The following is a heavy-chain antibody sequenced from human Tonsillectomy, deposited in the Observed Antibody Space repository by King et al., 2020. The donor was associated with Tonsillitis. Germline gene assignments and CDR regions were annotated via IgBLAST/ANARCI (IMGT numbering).Heavy chain of an antibody. CDR1: GFSLSTSEIR. J-gene: IGHJ4*02. D-gene: IGHD3-22*01. CDR2: IDWDDDK. V-gene: IGHV2-70*04. CDR3: ACDVLHSYDSSGYYYGGFDF. Sequence: TLKESGPALVKPTQTLTLTCTFSGFSLSTSEIRVSWIRQPPGKALEWLARIDWDDDKFYSTSLKTRLTISKGTSKNQVVLTITNMDPVDTATYYCACDVLHSYDSSGYYYGGFDFWGQGTLVTVSS.